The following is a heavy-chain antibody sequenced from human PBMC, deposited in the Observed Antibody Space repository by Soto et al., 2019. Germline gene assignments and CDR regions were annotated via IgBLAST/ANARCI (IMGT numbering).Heavy chain of an antibody. V-gene: IGHV1-69*08. Sequence: VQLVQSGAEMKKPGSSVRVSCKASGGSFNGYFITWVRQAPGQGLEWVGRVIPMHGSENLARKFRDRITLTADTLPNTAFLDLGSLQSEDTAVYYCATGISTSGYRRYMDVWGKGTKVTVSS. CDR2: VIPMHGSE. CDR3: ATGISTSGYRRYMDV. D-gene: IGHD2-2*03. J-gene: IGHJ6*03. CDR1: GGSFNGYF.